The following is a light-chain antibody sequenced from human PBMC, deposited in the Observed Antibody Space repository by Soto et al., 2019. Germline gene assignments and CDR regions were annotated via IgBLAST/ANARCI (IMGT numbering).Light chain of an antibody. V-gene: IGKV1-27*01. Sequence: DIQMTQSPSSLSASVGDRVTITCRASQDISNALAWYQQKPGKVPKVLIYATSILQSGVPARFIGSGSEADFTLTISSLKPEDVGAYYCHDYNRAPRSFGGGTKVEI. CDR1: QDISNA. CDR2: ATS. J-gene: IGKJ4*01. CDR3: HDYNRAPRS.